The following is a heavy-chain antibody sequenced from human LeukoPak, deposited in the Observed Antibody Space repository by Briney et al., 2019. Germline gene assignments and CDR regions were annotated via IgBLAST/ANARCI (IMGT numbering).Heavy chain of an antibody. CDR3: ARVRNYNFGSGNPHDVFNI. Sequence: PGGSLRLSCAASGFTFSSYSMHWVRQAPGKGLEWVSYISTSSSIIYYADSVKGRFTISRDNSKNTLYLQMNSLRAEDTAVYYCARVRNYNFGSGNPHDVFNIGGKGTRATVS. CDR1: GFTFSSYS. D-gene: IGHD3-3*01. J-gene: IGHJ3*02. CDR2: ISTSSSII. V-gene: IGHV3-48*01.